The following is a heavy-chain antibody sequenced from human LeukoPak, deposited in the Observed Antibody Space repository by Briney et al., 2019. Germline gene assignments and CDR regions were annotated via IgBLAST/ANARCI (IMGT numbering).Heavy chain of an antibody. V-gene: IGHV2-5*02. CDR1: GFSLSTSGVG. D-gene: IGHD4-17*01. CDR2: IYWDDDK. J-gene: IGHJ4*02. CDR3: AHRHYGDYVVDY. Sequence: SGPTLVKPTQTLTLTCTFSGFSLSTSGVGVGWIRQPPGKALEWLALIYWDDDKRYSPSLKSRHTITKDTSKNQVVLTMTNMDPVDTATYYCAHRHYGDYVVDYWGQGTLVTVSS.